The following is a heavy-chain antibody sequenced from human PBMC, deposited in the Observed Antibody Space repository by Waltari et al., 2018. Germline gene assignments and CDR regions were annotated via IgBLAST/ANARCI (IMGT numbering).Heavy chain of an antibody. J-gene: IGHJ4*02. CDR2: LYHSGST. CDR3: ARTASANSFFDF. V-gene: IGHV4-38-2*01. CDR1: DFSTSSDYS. Sequence: QVQLQESGPGLVQHSETLSLTCVVSDFSTSSDYSWGWSRQPPGKGLEWIASLYHSGSTHNNPSLTSRVTVSVDTSNNQFSLKLSSVTASDTAVYYCARTASANSFFDFWGQGTLVTVSS. D-gene: IGHD1-1*01.